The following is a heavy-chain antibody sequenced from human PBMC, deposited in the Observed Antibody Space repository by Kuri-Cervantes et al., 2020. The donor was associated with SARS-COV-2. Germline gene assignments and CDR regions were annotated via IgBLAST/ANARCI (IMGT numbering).Heavy chain of an antibody. V-gene: IGHV1-8*01. Sequence: ASVKVSCKASGYTFTSYDINWVRQATGQGLEWMGWMNPNSGNTGYAQKFQGRVTMTRNTSISTAYMELSSLRSEDTAVYYCATAWGVYGDYVQPLNYYYGMDVWGQGTTVTVSS. J-gene: IGHJ6*02. CDR1: GYTFTSYD. CDR3: ATAWGVYGDYVQPLNYYYGMDV. CDR2: MNPNSGNT. D-gene: IGHD4-17*01.